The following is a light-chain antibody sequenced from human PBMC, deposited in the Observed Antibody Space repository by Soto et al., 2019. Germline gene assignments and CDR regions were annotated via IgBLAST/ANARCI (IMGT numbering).Light chain of an antibody. CDR1: QTISKY. J-gene: IGKJ4*01. V-gene: IGKV1-39*01. CDR3: QQYFNWPPLT. CDR2: GAS. Sequence: DIQMTQSPSSLSASVGDRVSITCRASQTISKYLNWYQQKPGKAPKLLIYGASILQSGVPSRFSGSGSGTGFTLTISSLQSEDFAVYYCQQYFNWPPLTFGGGTKVEIK.